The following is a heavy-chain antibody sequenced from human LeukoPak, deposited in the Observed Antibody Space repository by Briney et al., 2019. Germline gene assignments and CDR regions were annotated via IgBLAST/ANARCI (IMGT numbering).Heavy chain of an antibody. Sequence: GESLKISCKGSGYSFTNYWIVWLRQMPEKGLEWMGIIYPGDSNARYSPSFQGQVTISADKSISTAYLQWGSLKASDTAMYYCARAVAGAPEYFQHWGQGTLVTVSS. V-gene: IGHV5-51*01. CDR3: ARAVAGAPEYFQH. CDR1: GYSFTNYW. J-gene: IGHJ1*01. D-gene: IGHD6-19*01. CDR2: IYPGDSNA.